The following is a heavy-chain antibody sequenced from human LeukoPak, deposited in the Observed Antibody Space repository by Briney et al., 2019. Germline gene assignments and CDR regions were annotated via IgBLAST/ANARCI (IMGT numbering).Heavy chain of an antibody. CDR2: ISGSGGST. CDR3: ASEHNRYCSSTSCYIPP. CDR1: GFTFSSYG. D-gene: IGHD2-2*02. J-gene: IGHJ5*02. V-gene: IGHV3-23*01. Sequence: GGSLRLSCAASGFTFSSYGMSWVRQAPGKGLEWVSAISGSGGSTYYADSVKGRFTISRDNSKNTLYLQMNSLRAEDTAVYYCASEHNRYCSSTSCYIPPWGQGTLVTVSS.